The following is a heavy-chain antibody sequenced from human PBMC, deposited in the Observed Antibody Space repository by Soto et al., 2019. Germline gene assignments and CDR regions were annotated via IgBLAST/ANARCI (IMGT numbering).Heavy chain of an antibody. J-gene: IGHJ4*02. Sequence: GGSLRLSCAASGFTFSDHYMDWVRQAPGEGLEWVGRIRNKANSYTTEYAASVKGRFTISRDDSKNSLYLQMNSLKTGDTAVYYCARENYYDSSGYFRNYYFDYWGKGSLVTVSS. CDR2: IRNKANSYTT. CDR1: GFTFSDHY. CDR3: ARENYYDSSGYFRNYYFDY. V-gene: IGHV3-72*01. D-gene: IGHD3-22*01.